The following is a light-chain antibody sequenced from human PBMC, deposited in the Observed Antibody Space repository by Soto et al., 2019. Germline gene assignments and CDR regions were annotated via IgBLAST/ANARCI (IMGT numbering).Light chain of an antibody. CDR1: QGISSY. J-gene: IGKJ4*01. CDR3: QQTMTFPLT. V-gene: IGKV1-12*01. CDR2: AAS. Sequence: DLQMTQSPSSVSASVGDRVTITCRASQGISSYLAWYQQKPGRAPKLLISAASSLQSGVPSRFSGRGSGTDFTLTISSLQPEDFATYYCQQTMTFPLTFGGGTKVEI.